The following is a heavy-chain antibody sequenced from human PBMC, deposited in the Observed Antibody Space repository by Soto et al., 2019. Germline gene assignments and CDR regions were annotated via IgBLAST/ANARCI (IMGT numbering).Heavy chain of an antibody. J-gene: IGHJ4*02. V-gene: IGHV3-74*01. Sequence: GSLRISCEASGFTFSSYWMHWVRQAPGKGLVWVSRINSDGSSTSYADSVKGRFTISRDNAKNTLYLQMNSLRAEDTAVYYCARDPRYDILTGYPTSLDYWGQGTLVTVSS. CDR3: ARDPRYDILTGYPTSLDY. CDR1: GFTFSSYW. CDR2: INSDGSST. D-gene: IGHD3-9*01.